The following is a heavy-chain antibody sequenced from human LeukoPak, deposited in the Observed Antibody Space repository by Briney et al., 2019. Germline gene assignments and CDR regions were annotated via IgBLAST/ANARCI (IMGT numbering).Heavy chain of an antibody. J-gene: IGHJ4*02. CDR1: GGSFSGYY. CDR3: ARRNYYGSGSYYKN. V-gene: IGHV4-34*01. CDR2: INHSGST. D-gene: IGHD3-10*01. Sequence: PSETLSLTCAVYGGSFSGYYWSWIRQPPGKGLERIGEINHSGSTNYNPSLKSRVTISVDTSKNQFSLKLSSVTAADTAVYYCARRNYYGSGSYYKNWGQGTLVTVSS.